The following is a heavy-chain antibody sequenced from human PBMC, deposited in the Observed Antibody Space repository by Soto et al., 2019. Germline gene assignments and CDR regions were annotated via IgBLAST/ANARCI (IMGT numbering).Heavy chain of an antibody. CDR1: GGSISSYY. CDR2: IYYSGST. Sequence: QVQLQESGPGLVKPSETLYLSCSVCGGSISSYYWSWIRQPPGKGLEWIGYIYYSGSTNYNPSLKSRVTISVDTSKNQFSLKLSSVTAADTAVYYCARAGGDYVGRPAFDYWGQGTLVTVSS. D-gene: IGHD4-17*01. J-gene: IGHJ4*02. V-gene: IGHV4-59*01. CDR3: ARAGGDYVGRPAFDY.